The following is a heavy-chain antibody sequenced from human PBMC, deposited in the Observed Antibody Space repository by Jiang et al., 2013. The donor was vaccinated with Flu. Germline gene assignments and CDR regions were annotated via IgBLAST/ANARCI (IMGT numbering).Heavy chain of an antibody. Sequence: AEVKKPGSSVKVSCKASGGTFSSYAISWVRQAPGQGLEWMGRIIPILGIANYAQKFQGRVTITADKSTSTAYMELSSLRSEDTAVYYCARGYYDSSGYYAFAFDIWGQGTMVTVSS. D-gene: IGHD3-22*01. CDR2: IIPILGIA. CDR1: GGTFSSYA. J-gene: IGHJ3*02. CDR3: ARGYYDSSGYYAFAFDI. V-gene: IGHV1-69*04.